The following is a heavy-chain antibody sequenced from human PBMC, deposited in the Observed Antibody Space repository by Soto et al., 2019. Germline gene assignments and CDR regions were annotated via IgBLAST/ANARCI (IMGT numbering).Heavy chain of an antibody. CDR3: AIPSGAYSSSVYFPS. CDR1: GFPFSVYG. J-gene: IGHJ5*02. D-gene: IGHD6-13*01. CDR2: ISFDGIDK. Sequence: QVQLVESGGGVVQPGRSLRLSCAASGFPFSVYGMHWVRQAPGKGLEWVAFISFDGIDKHYADSVKGRFTISRDTSMNTLYLQMNSLGAVDTAVYYCAIPSGAYSSSVYFPSWGQGTLVTVSS. V-gene: IGHV3-30*03.